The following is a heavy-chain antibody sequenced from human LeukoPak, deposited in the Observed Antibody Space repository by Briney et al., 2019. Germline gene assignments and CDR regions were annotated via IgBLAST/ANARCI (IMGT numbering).Heavy chain of an antibody. CDR3: ATGAPDWYSSGFLVTDAFDI. D-gene: IGHD6-19*01. V-gene: IGHV4-34*01. Sequence: LETLSLTCAVYGGSFSGYYWSWIRQPPGKRLEWIGEINHSGSTNYNPSLKSRVTISVDTSKNQFSLKLSSVTAADTAVYYCATGAPDWYSSGFLVTDAFDIWGQGTMVTVSS. J-gene: IGHJ3*02. CDR2: INHSGST. CDR1: GGSFSGYY.